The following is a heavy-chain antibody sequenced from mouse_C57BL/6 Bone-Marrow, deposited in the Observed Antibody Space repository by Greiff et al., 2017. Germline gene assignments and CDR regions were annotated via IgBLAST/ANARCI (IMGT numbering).Heavy chain of an antibody. J-gene: IGHJ1*03. D-gene: IGHD1-1*01. CDR1: GYAFSSSW. CDR2: IYPGDGDT. Sequence: QVQLKESGPELVKPGASVKISCKASGYAFSSSWMNWVKQRPGKGLEWIGRIYPGDGDTNYNGKFKGKATLTADKSSSTAYMQLSSLTSEDSAVYFCARLPFYGSSYWYFDVWGTGTTVTVSS. V-gene: IGHV1-82*01. CDR3: ARLPFYGSSYWYFDV.